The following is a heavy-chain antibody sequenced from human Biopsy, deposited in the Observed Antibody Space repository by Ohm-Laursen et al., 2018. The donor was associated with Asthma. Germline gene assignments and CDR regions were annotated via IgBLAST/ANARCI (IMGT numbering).Heavy chain of an antibody. Sequence: SWVRQAPGKGLEMVSAISGSGCSTYYADSVKGRFTISRDNSKNTLYLQMNSLRKEDTAVYYCARGGYYGDRRHHNGLDVWGQGTTVTVSS. CDR2: ISGSGCST. CDR3: ARGGYYGDRRHHNGLDV. J-gene: IGHJ6*02. V-gene: IGHV3-23*01. D-gene: IGHD4-17*01.